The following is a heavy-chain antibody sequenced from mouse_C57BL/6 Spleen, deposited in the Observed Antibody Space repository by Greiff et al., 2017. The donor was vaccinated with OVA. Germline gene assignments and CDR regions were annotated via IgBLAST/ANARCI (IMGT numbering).Heavy chain of an antibody. Sequence: EVMLVESGGGLVKPGGSLKLSCAASGFTFSDYGMHWVRQAPAKGLEWVAYISSGSSTIYYADTVKGRFTISRDNAKNTLFLQRTSLRSEDTAMYYCARLPYYYAMDYWGQGTSVTVSS. CDR1: GFTFSDYG. D-gene: IGHD5-5*01. CDR2: ISSGSSTI. CDR3: ARLPYYYAMDY. V-gene: IGHV5-17*01. J-gene: IGHJ4*01.